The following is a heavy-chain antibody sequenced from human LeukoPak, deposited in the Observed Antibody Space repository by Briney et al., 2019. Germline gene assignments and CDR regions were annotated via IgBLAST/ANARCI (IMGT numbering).Heavy chain of an antibody. D-gene: IGHD3-22*01. V-gene: IGHV4-59*01. CDR2: IYYSGST. CDR1: GGSISSYY. Sequence: PSETLSLTCTVSGGSISSYYWSWIRQPPGKGLEWIGYIYYSGSTNYNPSLKSRVTISVDTSKNQFSLKLSSVTAADTAVYYCARDYYASSGYDAFDIWGQGTMVTVSS. J-gene: IGHJ3*02. CDR3: ARDYYASSGYDAFDI.